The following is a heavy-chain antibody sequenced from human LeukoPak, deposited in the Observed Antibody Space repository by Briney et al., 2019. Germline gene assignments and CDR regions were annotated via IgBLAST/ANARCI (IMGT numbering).Heavy chain of an antibody. CDR2: ISSSSSYI. CDR1: GFTFSSYE. J-gene: IGHJ5*02. CDR3: ARGPAADTGGWFDP. V-gene: IGHV3-21*01. D-gene: IGHD2-15*01. Sequence: GGSLRLSCAASGFTFSSYEMNWVRQAPGKGLEWVSSISSSSSYIYYADSVKGRFTISRDNAKNSLYLQMNSLRAEDTAVYYCARGPAADTGGWFDPWGQGTLVTVSS.